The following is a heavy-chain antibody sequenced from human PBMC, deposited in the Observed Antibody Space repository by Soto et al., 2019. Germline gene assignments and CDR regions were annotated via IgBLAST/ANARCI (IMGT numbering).Heavy chain of an antibody. CDR3: ARGPPSGIAAADANAYYYYMDV. D-gene: IGHD6-13*01. Sequence: SETLSLTCTVSGGSISSYYWSWIRQPPGKGLEWIGYIYYSGSTNYNPSLKSRVTISVDTSKNQFSLKLSSVTAADTAVYYCARGPPSGIAAADANAYYYYMDVWGKGTTVTVSS. V-gene: IGHV4-59*01. CDR1: GGSISSYY. J-gene: IGHJ6*03. CDR2: IYYSGST.